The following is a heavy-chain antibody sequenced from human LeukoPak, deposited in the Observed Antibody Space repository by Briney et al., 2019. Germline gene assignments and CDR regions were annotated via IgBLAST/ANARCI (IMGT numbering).Heavy chain of an antibody. D-gene: IGHD2-2*01. Sequence: GRSLRLSCAASGFAFSRYGMHWDRQAPGKGLEGVALISHDGTNRNHADSVKGRFTISRDNSNNTLYLQMSSLRAEDTAVYYCARGPGALDYWGQGALVTVSS. V-gene: IGHV3-30*03. J-gene: IGHJ4*02. CDR1: GFAFSRYG. CDR3: ARGPGALDY. CDR2: ISHDGTNR.